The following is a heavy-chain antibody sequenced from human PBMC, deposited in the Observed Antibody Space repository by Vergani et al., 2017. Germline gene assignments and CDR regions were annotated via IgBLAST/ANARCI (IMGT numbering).Heavy chain of an antibody. D-gene: IGHD2-8*02. J-gene: IGHJ4*02. CDR2: IYYSGST. V-gene: IGHV4-59*01. CDR1: GGSISSYY. CDR3: AREAGGELVDY. Sequence: QVQLQESGPGLVKPSETLSLTCTVSGGSISSYYWSWIRQPPGKGLEWIGYIYYSGSTNYNPSLKSRVTISVDTSKNQFSLKLSSVTAADTAVYYCAREAGGELVDYWGQGTLVTVSS.